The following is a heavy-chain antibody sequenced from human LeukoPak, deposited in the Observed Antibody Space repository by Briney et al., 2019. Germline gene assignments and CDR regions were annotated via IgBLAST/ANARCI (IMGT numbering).Heavy chain of an antibody. CDR2: ISYDGSNK. CDR3: ARDRLPDYYGSFWFDP. J-gene: IGHJ5*02. D-gene: IGHD3-10*01. V-gene: IGHV3-30*19. Sequence: QPGGSLRLSCAASGFTFSSYGMHWVRQAPGKGLEWVAVISYDGSNKYYADSVKGRFTISRDNSKNTLYLQMNSLRAEDTAVYYCARDRLPDYYGSFWFDPWGQGTLVTVSS. CDR1: GFTFSSYG.